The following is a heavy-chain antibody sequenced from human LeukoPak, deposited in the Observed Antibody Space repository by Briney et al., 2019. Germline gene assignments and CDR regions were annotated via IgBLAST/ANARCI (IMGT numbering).Heavy chain of an antibody. D-gene: IGHD6-19*01. V-gene: IGHV3-7*01. CDR3: ARVGRSGWDFDH. J-gene: IGHJ4*02. CDR2: INEGGGLT. Sequence: PGGALGLSCVASGFTFSGNLMTWGRQAPGKGLEWLAIINEGGGLTYYVDSVKGRFTISRDNANNSLFLQLISLTVDDTAVYYCARVGRSGWDFDHWGQGTLVTVSS. CDR1: GFTFSGNL.